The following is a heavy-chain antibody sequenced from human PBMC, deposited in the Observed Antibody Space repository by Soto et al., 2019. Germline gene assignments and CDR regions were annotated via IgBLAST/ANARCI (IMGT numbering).Heavy chain of an antibody. Sequence: GSLRLSCAASGFTFSDYYMSWIRQAPGKGLEWVSYISSSGSTIYYADSVKGRFTISRDNAKNSLYLQMNSLRAEDTAVYYCARETRGYDILTGYYNVRAFDIWGQGTMVTVSS. J-gene: IGHJ3*02. CDR2: ISSSGSTI. CDR1: GFTFSDYY. V-gene: IGHV3-11*01. D-gene: IGHD3-9*01. CDR3: ARETRGYDILTGYYNVRAFDI.